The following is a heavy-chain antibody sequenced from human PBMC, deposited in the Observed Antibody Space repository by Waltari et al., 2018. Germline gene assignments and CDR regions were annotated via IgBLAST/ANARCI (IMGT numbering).Heavy chain of an antibody. Sequence: HVQLVQSGAEVKKPGSSVKVSCKASRRTFSSYAIRWMRQAPGQGLEWMGGIIPIFGTANYGQKFQCRVTTTADESTSTAYMGLSSMRSEDTAVYYCAGGTRGGSSPFDYWGQGTLVTVSS. V-gene: IGHV1-69*13. J-gene: IGHJ4*02. CDR2: IIPIFGTA. CDR3: AGGTRGGSSPFDY. CDR1: RRTFSSYA. D-gene: IGHD2-15*01.